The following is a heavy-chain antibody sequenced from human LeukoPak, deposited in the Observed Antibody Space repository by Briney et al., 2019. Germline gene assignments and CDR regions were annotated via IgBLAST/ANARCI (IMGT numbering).Heavy chain of an antibody. V-gene: IGHV3-11*01. D-gene: IGHD4-23*01. Sequence: GGSLRLSCAASGFTFSDYYMSWIRQAPGKGLEWVSYISSSGSTIYYADSVKGRFTISRDNAKNSLYLQMNSLRAEDTAVYYCARTHRTTVVPYYYGMDVWGQGTTVTVSS. CDR2: ISSSGSTI. CDR1: GFTFSDYY. CDR3: ARTHRTTVVPYYYGMDV. J-gene: IGHJ6*02.